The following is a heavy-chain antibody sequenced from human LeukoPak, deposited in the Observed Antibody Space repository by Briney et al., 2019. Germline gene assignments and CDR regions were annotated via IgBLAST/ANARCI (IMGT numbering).Heavy chain of an antibody. Sequence: GGSLRLSCAASGFTFSDHYMSWIRQAPGKGLEWVSYISSSSSYIYYADSVKGRFTISRDNAKNSLYLQMNSLRAEDTAVYYCARGLPIDYWGQGTLVTVSS. V-gene: IGHV3-11*06. D-gene: IGHD5-18*01. CDR1: GFTFSDHY. CDR3: ARGLPIDY. CDR2: ISSSSSYI. J-gene: IGHJ4*02.